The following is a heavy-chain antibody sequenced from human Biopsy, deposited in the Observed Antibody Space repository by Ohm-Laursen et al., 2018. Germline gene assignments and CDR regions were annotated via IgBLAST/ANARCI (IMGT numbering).Heavy chain of an antibody. Sequence: SLRLSCTASGFVVSGTQMSWVRQAPRKGLEWVSVIYSGDSTYYADSVKGRFTISRDESKNTLYLQMNRLRAEDTAVYHCARATCSSGHKIDSWGQGTLVTVSS. D-gene: IGHD6-25*01. CDR1: GFVVSGTQ. CDR2: IYSGDST. J-gene: IGHJ4*02. CDR3: ARATCSSGHKIDS. V-gene: IGHV3-53*01.